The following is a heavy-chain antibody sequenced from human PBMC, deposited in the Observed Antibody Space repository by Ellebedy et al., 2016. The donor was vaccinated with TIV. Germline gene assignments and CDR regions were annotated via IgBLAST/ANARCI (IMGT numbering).Heavy chain of an antibody. D-gene: IGHD3-10*01. V-gene: IGHV4-34*01. CDR1: VPSFTGYY. Sequence: SETLSLXXGIDVPSFTGYYWAWVRQPPGKGLEWIGDVHHRGGTRYISSLKGRVTISLDTSRKEFSLYITSVTAADTALYFCAKGSMVRGLAGWGQGTLVTVSS. CDR2: VHHRGGT. J-gene: IGHJ4*02. CDR3: AKGSMVRGLAG.